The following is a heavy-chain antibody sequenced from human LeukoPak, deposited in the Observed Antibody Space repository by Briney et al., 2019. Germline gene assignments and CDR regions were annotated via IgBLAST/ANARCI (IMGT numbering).Heavy chain of an antibody. CDR3: ARGLSSGLPFDY. CDR1: GGSFSGYY. D-gene: IGHD3-22*01. CDR2: INHSGST. Sequence: SETLLLSCAVYGGSFSGYYCSWIRQPPGKGLEWIGEINHSGSTNYNPPLKSRVTISVDTSKNQFSLKLSSVTAADTAVYYCARGLSSGLPFDYWGQGTLVTVSS. V-gene: IGHV4-34*01. J-gene: IGHJ4*02.